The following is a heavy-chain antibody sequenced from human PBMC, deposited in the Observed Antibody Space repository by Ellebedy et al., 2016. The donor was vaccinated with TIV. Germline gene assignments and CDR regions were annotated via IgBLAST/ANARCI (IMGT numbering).Heavy chain of an antibody. D-gene: IGHD6-19*01. CDR3: ARSSGWDRFDY. V-gene: IGHV4-59*01. J-gene: IGHJ4*02. CDR2: IYYSGST. CDR1: GRSIRSYY. Sequence: MPGGSLRLSCTVSGRSIRSYYWSWIRQPPGKGLEWIGYIYYSGSTNYNPSLKSRVTIAVDTSKKQISLKLSSVTAADTAVYYCARSSGWDRFDYWGQGTLVTVSS.